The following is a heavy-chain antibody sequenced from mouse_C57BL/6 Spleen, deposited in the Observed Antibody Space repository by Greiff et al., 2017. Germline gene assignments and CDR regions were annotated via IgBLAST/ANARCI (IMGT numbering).Heavy chain of an antibody. Sequence: QVQLQQPGTELVKPGASVKLSCKASGYTFTSYWMHWVKQRPGQGLEWIGNINPSNGGTNYNEKFKSKATLTVDKSSSTAYMELRSLTSEDSAVYFCARRGNYGYFDYWGQGTTLTVSS. CDR1: GYTFTSYW. CDR2: INPSNGGT. D-gene: IGHD2-4*01. J-gene: IGHJ2*01. CDR3: ARRGNYGYFDY. V-gene: IGHV1-53*01.